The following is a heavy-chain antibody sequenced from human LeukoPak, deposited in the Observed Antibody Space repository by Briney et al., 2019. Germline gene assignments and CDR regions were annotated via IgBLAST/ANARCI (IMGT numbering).Heavy chain of an antibody. D-gene: IGHD1-26*01. J-gene: IGHJ4*02. Sequence: PGGSLRLSCADSGLTFGTSAMHWVRQAPGKGLEWVAVISYDGSNKYYADSVKGRFTISRDNSKNTLYLQMNSLRAEDTAVYYCAKDLRSGNYATRFDYWGQGTLVTVSS. CDR1: GLTFGTSA. CDR2: ISYDGSNK. CDR3: AKDLRSGNYATRFDY. V-gene: IGHV3-30*04.